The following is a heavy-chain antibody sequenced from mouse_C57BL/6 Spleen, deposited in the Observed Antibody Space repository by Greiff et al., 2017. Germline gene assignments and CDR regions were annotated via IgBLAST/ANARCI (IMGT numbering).Heavy chain of an antibody. J-gene: IGHJ2*01. Sequence: EVHLVESGGGLVKPGGSLKLSCAASGFTFSSYAMSWVRQTPEKRLEWVATISDGGSYTYYPDNVKGRITISRDNAKNNLYLQMSQLKSEDTAMYYCAREAIYYFDYWGQGTTLTVSS. CDR3: AREAIYYFDY. CDR2: ISDGGSYT. V-gene: IGHV5-4*01. CDR1: GFTFSSYA.